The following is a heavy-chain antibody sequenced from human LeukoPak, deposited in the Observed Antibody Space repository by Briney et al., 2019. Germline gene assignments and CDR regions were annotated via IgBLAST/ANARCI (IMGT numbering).Heavy chain of an antibody. CDR3: ARSLVTPYFDY. J-gene: IGHJ4*02. D-gene: IGHD2-21*02. Sequence: PSETLSLTCTVSGGPITNSYWSWIRQSPGKGLEWIGYIHDVGTTNHNPSLKSRVTLSIDTSANQFSLTLRSVTTADTAVYYCARSLVTPYFDYWGQGTLVTVSS. CDR1: GGPITNSY. CDR2: IHDVGTT. V-gene: IGHV4-59*01.